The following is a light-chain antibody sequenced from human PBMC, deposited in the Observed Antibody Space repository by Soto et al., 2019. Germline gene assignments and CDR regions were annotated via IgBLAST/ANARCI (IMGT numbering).Light chain of an antibody. V-gene: IGLV7-46*01. Sequence: QAVVTQAPSLTFSPGGTVTLTYGPTTGAVTTGHYAYWLQQRSGQDPRPLIYDAANIFSWTPARFSGSLLGGKAVLTLSCAQPEDEAEYYCLLSSRGAYVFGPGTKSPS. CDR3: LLSSRGAYV. CDR1: TGAVTTGHY. J-gene: IGLJ1*01. CDR2: DAA.